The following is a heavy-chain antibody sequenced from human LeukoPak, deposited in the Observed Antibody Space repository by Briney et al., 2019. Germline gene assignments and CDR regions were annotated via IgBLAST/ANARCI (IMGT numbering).Heavy chain of an antibody. Sequence: RSLKLSCAASGFTFSNYGMHWVRQAPGKGLEWVAVIWYDGGIKYYADSVKGRFTISRDNSKNTLYLQMNSLRAEDTAVYYCARYCSGGGCKLGYYYYGMDVWGQGTTVTVSS. D-gene: IGHD2-15*01. CDR3: ARYCSGGGCKLGYYYYGMDV. CDR2: IWYDGGIK. J-gene: IGHJ6*02. V-gene: IGHV3-33*01. CDR1: GFTFSNYG.